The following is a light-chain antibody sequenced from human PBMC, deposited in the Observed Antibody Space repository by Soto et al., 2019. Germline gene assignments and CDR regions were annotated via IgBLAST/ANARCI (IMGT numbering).Light chain of an antibody. J-gene: IGKJ1*01. CDR3: QQYASSPRT. CDR1: QSVGSTY. V-gene: IGKV3-20*01. CDR2: GTS. Sequence: EIVLTQSPGTLSLSPGERATLSCRASQSVGSTYIAWYQQKRGQAPRLLIYGTSTRPTGIPDRFSGSGSGTDFTLTISRLEPEDFAVYYCQQYASSPRTFDQGTKVEIK.